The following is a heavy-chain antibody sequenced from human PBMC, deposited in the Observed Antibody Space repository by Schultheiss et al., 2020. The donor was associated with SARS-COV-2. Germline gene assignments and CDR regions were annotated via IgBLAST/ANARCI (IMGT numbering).Heavy chain of an antibody. Sequence: GGSLRLSCAASGFTFSSYGMHWVRQAPGKGLEWVAVIWYDGSNKYYADSVKGRFTISRDNSKNTLYLQMNSLRAEDTAVYYCAKDIGYCSSTSCYRYGMDVWGQGTTVTVSS. D-gene: IGHD2-2*03. CDR2: IWYDGSNK. J-gene: IGHJ6*02. CDR1: GFTFSSYG. V-gene: IGHV3-30*02. CDR3: AKDIGYCSSTSCYRYGMDV.